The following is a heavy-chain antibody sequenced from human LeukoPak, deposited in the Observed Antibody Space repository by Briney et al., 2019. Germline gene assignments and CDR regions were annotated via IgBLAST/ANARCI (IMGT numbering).Heavy chain of an antibody. CDR3: AKVRKEVGTTYYFDY. D-gene: IGHD2-21*02. CDR2: IRGSGDSA. J-gene: IGHJ4*02. CDR1: GFTFSHYA. V-gene: IGHV3-23*01. Sequence: GGSLRLSCAASGFTFSHYAMIWVRQAPGKGLEWVSAIRGSGDSANYADSVRDRFTISRDNSKNTLYLQMNSLRAEDAAVYFCAKVRKEVGTTYYFDYWGRGALVTVSS.